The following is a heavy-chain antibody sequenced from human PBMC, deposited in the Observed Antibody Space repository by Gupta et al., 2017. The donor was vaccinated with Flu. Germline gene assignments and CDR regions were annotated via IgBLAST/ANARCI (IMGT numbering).Heavy chain of an antibody. CDR3: ARGGLDYYDSSDLYYYYGMDV. V-gene: IGHV1-69*01. Sequence: TANYAQKFQGRVTITADESTSTAYMKLSSLRSEDTAVYYCARGGLDYYDSSDLYYYYGMDVWGQGTTVTVSS. CDR2: TA. J-gene: IGHJ6*02. D-gene: IGHD3-22*01.